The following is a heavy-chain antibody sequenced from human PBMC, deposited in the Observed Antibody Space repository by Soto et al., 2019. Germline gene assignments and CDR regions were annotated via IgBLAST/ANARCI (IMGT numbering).Heavy chain of an antibody. J-gene: IGHJ6*04. Sequence: GCSLGLSCEASGFTFRNFGVDWVRQAPGKGLEWVARVWYDGSSKYYVDSVKGRFTISRDNSKETVYLQMNSLRAEDTCVFYGAREIGSKDAGMDVWGKGTTVTSPQ. V-gene: IGHV3-33*01. CDR3: AREIGSKDAGMDV. CDR1: GFTFRNFG. CDR2: VWYDGSSK. D-gene: IGHD6-13*01.